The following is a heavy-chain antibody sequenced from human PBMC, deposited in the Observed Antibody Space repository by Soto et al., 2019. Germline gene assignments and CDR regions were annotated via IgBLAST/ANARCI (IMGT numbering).Heavy chain of an antibody. V-gene: IGHV3-23*01. CDR1: GFTFINYG. J-gene: IGHJ4*02. Sequence: PGGSLRLSCAASGFTFINYGMGRVRQAPGKGLEWVSSISGSGGSSYHADSVRGRITISRDNSKNTLFLQMNNLRAADTAIYYCAGRGEVEVTGFVYWGQGTMVTVSS. D-gene: IGHD3-22*01. CDR2: ISGSGGSS. CDR3: AGRGEVEVTGFVY.